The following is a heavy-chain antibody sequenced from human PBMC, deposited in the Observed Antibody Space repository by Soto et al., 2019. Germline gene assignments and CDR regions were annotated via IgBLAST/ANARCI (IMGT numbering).Heavy chain of an antibody. CDR3: ARNLLLSGYSSGWYNPLDP. V-gene: IGHV4-39*01. D-gene: IGHD6-19*01. Sequence: SETLSLTCTVSGGSISSSSYYWGWIRQPPGKGLEWIGSIYYSGSTYYNPSLKSRVTISVDTSKNQFSLKLSSVTAADTAVYYCARNLLLSGYSSGWYNPLDPWGQGTLVTVSS. CDR1: GGSISSSSYY. CDR2: IYYSGST. J-gene: IGHJ5*02.